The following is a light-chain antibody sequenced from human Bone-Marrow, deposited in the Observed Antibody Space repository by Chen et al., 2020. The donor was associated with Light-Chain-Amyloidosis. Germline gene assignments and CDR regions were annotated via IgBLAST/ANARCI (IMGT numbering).Light chain of an antibody. CDR2: DDS. CDR1: NIGSTS. Sequence: SYVLPQPSSVSVAPGQTATIACGGNNIGSTSVHWYQQTPGQAPLLVVYDDSDRPSGIPERLSGSNSGNTATLTISRVEAGDAADYYCQVWDRSSDRPVFGGGTKLTVL. J-gene: IGLJ3*02. CDR3: QVWDRSSDRPV. V-gene: IGLV3-21*02.